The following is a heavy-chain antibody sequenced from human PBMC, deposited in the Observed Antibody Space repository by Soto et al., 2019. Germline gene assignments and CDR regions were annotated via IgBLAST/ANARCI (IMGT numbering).Heavy chain of an antibody. CDR2: ISSSNNYI. V-gene: IGHV3-21*01. Sequence: EVQLVESGGGLVKPGGSLRLSCAASGFTFSSYSMNWVRQAPGKGLEWVSSISSSNNYIYYADSVKGRFTISRDNAKNSLSRQMSSLRAEETAVYYCASMGRGDYGYYYYCGMDVWGQGTTVTVSS. D-gene: IGHD4-17*01. CDR3: ASMGRGDYGYYYYCGMDV. J-gene: IGHJ6*02. CDR1: GFTFSSYS.